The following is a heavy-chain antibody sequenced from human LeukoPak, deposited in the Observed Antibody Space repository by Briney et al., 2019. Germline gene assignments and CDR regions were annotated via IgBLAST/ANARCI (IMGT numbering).Heavy chain of an antibody. J-gene: IGHJ3*02. V-gene: IGHV3-48*03. CDR2: ISTSGSTM. D-gene: IGHD1-1*01. Sequence: QSGGSLRLSCVASGFTFSSYEMNWVRQAPERGLEWVSYISTSGSTMYYADSVKGRFTISRDNAKKSVYLQMNSLRAEDTAVYYCARVLLERPGIDSFDMWGQGTMVTVSS. CDR3: ARVLLERPGIDSFDM. CDR1: GFTFSSYE.